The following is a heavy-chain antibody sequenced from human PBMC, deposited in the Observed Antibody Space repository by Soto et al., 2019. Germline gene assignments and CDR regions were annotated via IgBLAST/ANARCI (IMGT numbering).Heavy chain of an antibody. V-gene: IGHV4-34*01. CDR3: ARSPMYSSSWYSYYFDY. D-gene: IGHD6-13*01. Sequence: QVQLQQWGAGLLKPSETLSLTCAVYGGSFSGYYWSWIRQPPGTGLEWIGEINHSGSTNYNPSLKSRVTISVDTSNNQFSLKLSSVTAADTAVYYSARSPMYSSSWYSYYFDYWGQGTLVTVSS. CDR2: INHSGST. J-gene: IGHJ4*02. CDR1: GGSFSGYY.